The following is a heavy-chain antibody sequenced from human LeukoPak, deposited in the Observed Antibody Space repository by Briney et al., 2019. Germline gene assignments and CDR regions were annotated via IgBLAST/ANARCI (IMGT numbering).Heavy chain of an antibody. CDR2: ISGSGGST. J-gene: IGHJ4*02. D-gene: IGHD1-26*01. CDR3: AKGPGSYKLLFFDY. Sequence: GGSLRLSCAASGFTFSSYAMSWVRQAPGKGLEWVSAISGSGGSTYYADSVKGRFTISRDNSKNTLYLQMNSLRADDTAVYYCAKGPGSYKLLFFDYWGQGTLVTVSS. CDR1: GFTFSSYA. V-gene: IGHV3-23*01.